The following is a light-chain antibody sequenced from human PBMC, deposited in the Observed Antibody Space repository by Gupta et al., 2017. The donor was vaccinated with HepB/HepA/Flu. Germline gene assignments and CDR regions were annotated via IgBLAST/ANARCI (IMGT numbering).Light chain of an antibody. V-gene: IGKV3-20*01. CDR3: QQYCNSPQT. CDR2: GAS. Sequence: IVLTQSPGTLSLSPGDTATLPCRASQSVSSNYLAWYQQKPGQAPRLLIYGASSRATGLPDRFSGSWSETDFALTISRLEPEDFAVYYCQQYCNSPQTFGQGTEVEIE. CDR1: QSVSSNY. J-gene: IGKJ1*01.